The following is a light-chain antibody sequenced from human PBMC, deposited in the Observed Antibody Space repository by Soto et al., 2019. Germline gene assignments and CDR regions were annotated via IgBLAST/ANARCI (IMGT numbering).Light chain of an antibody. CDR3: QQYNSYWT. CDR1: QSFSSW. V-gene: IGKV1-5*03. Sequence: DIQLTQSPSTLSASVGDRVTITCRASQSFSSWLAWYQHKPGKAPKLLIYKASSLESGVPSRFSGSGSGTEFTLTISSLQPDDFATYYCQQYNSYWTFGQGTRWIS. CDR2: KAS. J-gene: IGKJ1*01.